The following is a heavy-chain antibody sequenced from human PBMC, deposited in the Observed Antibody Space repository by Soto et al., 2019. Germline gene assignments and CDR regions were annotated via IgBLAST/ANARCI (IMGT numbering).Heavy chain of an antibody. Sequence: QVQLQESGPGLVKPSQTLSLSCTVSGDSISSGSYYWSWIRQHPGKGLEWIGYIYYSGTTYYNPSLKTRLTISVDTSQNQFSLKLSSVTAADTAVYYWAIATMNFYDRSGSYFDDWGQGTLVTVSS. J-gene: IGHJ4*02. CDR1: GDSISSGSYY. V-gene: IGHV4-31*03. CDR2: IYYSGTT. CDR3: AIATMNFYDRSGSYFDD. D-gene: IGHD3-22*01.